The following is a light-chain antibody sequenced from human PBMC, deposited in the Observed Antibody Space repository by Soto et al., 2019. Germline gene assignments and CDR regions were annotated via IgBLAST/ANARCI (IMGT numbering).Light chain of an antibody. V-gene: IGKV3-15*01. CDR1: QSVSSN. CDR3: HQYNNWTPWT. J-gene: IGKJ1*01. Sequence: EIVMTQSPATLSVSPGERATLSCRASQSVSSNLAWYQQKPGQAPRLLIYGPSTRATGIPARFSGSGSGTEFTLTISSLQSEDFAVYYCHQYNNWTPWTFGQGTKVQIK. CDR2: GPS.